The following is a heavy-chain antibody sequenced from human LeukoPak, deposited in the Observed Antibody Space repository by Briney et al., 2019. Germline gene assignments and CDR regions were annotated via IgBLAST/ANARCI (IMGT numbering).Heavy chain of an antibody. D-gene: IGHD6-13*01. CDR2: ISLNNGNT. CDR3: ARGLPIPSRSWYPFDP. Sequence: ASVKVSCKASGYIFFNYGINWVRQAPGQSLEWMGWISLNNGNTDFAQNFQDRVTMTTDASTSTVYMELRSLRSDDTAMYYCARGLPIPSRSWYPFDPWGQGTLVTVSS. J-gene: IGHJ5*02. V-gene: IGHV1-18*01. CDR1: GYIFFNYG.